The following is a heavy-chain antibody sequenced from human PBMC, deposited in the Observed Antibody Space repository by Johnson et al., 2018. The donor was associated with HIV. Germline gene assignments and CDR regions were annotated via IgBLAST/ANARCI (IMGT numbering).Heavy chain of an antibody. D-gene: IGHD3-16*01. CDR3: TTVRGACDI. J-gene: IGHJ3*02. V-gene: IGHV3-15*01. CDR2: LKSKTDGGTT. CDR1: GFTFSNVW. Sequence: MQLVESGGGLVKPGGSLKLSCEASGFTFSNVWMHWVRQAPGRGLEWVGRLKSKTDGGTTDYAAPVKGRFTISRDDSKNTLYLQINSLKTDDTAVYYCTTVRGACDIWGQGTMVTVSS.